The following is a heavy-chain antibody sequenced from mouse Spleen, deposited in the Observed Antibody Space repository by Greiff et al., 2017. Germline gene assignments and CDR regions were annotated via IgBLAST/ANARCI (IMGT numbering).Heavy chain of an antibody. J-gene: IGHJ1*01. CDR1: GFSLTGYG. Sequence: QVQLKESGPGLVAPSQSLSITCTVSGFSLTGYGVNWVRQPPGKGLEWLGLIWGDGSTDYTSALKSRLSISKDNSKSQVFLKMNSLQTDDTARYYCAREGGNHWYFDVWGAGTTVTVSS. CDR2: IWGDGST. V-gene: IGHV2-6-7*01. D-gene: IGHD2-1*01. CDR3: AREGGNHWYFDV.